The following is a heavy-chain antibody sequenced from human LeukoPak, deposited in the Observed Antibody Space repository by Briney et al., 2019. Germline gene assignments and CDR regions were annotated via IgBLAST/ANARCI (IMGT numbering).Heavy chain of an antibody. CDR1: GGTFSSYA. CDR2: IIPIFGTA. CDR3: ARDSGVEMATKWKD. Sequence: SVKVSCKASGGTFSSYAISWVRQAPGQGLEWMGGIIPIFGTANYAQKFQGRVTITADKSTSTAYMELSSLRSEDTAVYYCARDSGVEMATKWKDWGQGTLVTVSS. J-gene: IGHJ4*02. D-gene: IGHD5-24*01. V-gene: IGHV1-69*06.